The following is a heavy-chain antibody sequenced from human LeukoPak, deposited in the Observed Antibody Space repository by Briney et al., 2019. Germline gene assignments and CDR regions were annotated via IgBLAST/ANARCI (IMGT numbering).Heavy chain of an antibody. CDR3: AGDDLWSGYITRY. CDR1: GFTFSSYW. D-gene: IGHD3-3*01. Sequence: GGSLRLSCAASGFTFSSYWMHWVRQAPGKGLVWVSRINSDGSSTSYADSVKDRFTISRDNAKNTLYLQMNSLRAEDTAVYYCAGDDLWSGYITRYWGQGTLVTVSS. J-gene: IGHJ4*02. CDR2: INSDGSST. V-gene: IGHV3-74*01.